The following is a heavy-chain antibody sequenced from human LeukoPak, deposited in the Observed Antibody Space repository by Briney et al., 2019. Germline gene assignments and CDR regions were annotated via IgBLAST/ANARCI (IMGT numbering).Heavy chain of an antibody. V-gene: IGHV1-46*04. CDR2: LNPTSGST. CDR1: GYTFTSYY. J-gene: IGHJ3*02. Sequence: ASVKVSCKASGYTFTSYYMHWVRQAPGQGLEGMGVLNPTSGSTIFAQTLQGRVTMTRDTSTSTVYMELSSLRSEDTAVYYCANLVKHDAFDIRGQGTMVTVSS. D-gene: IGHD1-26*01. CDR3: ANLVKHDAFDI.